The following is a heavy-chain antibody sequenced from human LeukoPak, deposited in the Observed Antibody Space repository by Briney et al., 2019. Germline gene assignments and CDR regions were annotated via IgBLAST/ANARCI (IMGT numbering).Heavy chain of an antibody. J-gene: IGHJ6*02. V-gene: IGHV3-21*01. CDR1: GFTFSDYS. CDR2: ISSSSDYI. CDR3: ARSRTVSNYKGMDV. Sequence: GGSLRLSCPASGFTFSDYSMSWVRQAPGKGLEWVSSISSSSDYIYYADSVKGRFTISRDNARNSLYLQMNSLRAEDTAVYYCARSRTVSNYKGMDVWGQGTTVTVSS. D-gene: IGHD1-1*01.